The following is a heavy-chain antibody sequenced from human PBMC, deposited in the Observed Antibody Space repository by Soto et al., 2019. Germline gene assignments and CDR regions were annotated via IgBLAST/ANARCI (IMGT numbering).Heavy chain of an antibody. CDR3: ARYSYGYYFDY. J-gene: IGHJ4*02. V-gene: IGHV3-74*01. CDR2: INSDGSST. Sequence: PGGSLRLSCAASGFTFSSYWMHWVRQAPGKGLVWVSRINSDGSSTSYADSVKGRFTISRDNAKNTLYLQMNSLRAEDTAVYYCARYSYGYYFDYWGQGTLVTVSS. D-gene: IGHD5-18*01. CDR1: GFTFSSYW.